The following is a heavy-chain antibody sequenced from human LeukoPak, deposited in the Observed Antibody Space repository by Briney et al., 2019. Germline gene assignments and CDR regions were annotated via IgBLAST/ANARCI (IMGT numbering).Heavy chain of an antibody. Sequence: PSETLSLTCTVSGGSISSYYWSWIRQPPGKGLEWIGYIYYSGSTYYNPSLKSRVTISVDTSKNQFSLKLSSVTAADTAVYYCARWERGYCTNGVCPDENWFDPWGQGTLVTVSS. CDR2: IYYSGST. CDR3: ARWERGYCTNGVCPDENWFDP. D-gene: IGHD2-8*01. J-gene: IGHJ5*02. V-gene: IGHV4-59*06. CDR1: GGSISSYY.